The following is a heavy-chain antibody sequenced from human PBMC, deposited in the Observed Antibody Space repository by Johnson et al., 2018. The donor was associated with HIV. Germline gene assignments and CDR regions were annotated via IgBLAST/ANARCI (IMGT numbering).Heavy chain of an antibody. CDR3: ARAKDAAYPYDAFDV. V-gene: IGHV3-66*01. Sequence: VKLVESGGDLVQPGGSLRLSCAASGFAVSANFMSWVRQAPGKGLEWVSVIYSGGSTYYSDSVTGRFTISRDNSKNTLYLQMTSLRAEDTAMYYCARAKDAAYPYDAFDVWGQGTMVTVSS. CDR1: GFAVSANF. D-gene: IGHD2-15*01. J-gene: IGHJ3*01. CDR2: IYSGGST.